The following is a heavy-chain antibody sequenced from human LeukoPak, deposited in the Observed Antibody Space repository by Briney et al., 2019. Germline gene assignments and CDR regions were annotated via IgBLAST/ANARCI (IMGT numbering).Heavy chain of an antibody. CDR2: ISYDGSNK. CDR3: AKDRGWYREPFDY. V-gene: IGHV3-30*18. J-gene: IGHJ4*02. Sequence: GGSLRLSCATSGFTFNSFGMHWARQAPGKGLEWVAFISYDGSNKDYADSVKGRFTISRDNSKNTLFLQMNSLRAEDTAVYYCAKDRGWYREPFDYWGQGTLVTVSS. CDR1: GFTFNSFG. D-gene: IGHD6-19*01.